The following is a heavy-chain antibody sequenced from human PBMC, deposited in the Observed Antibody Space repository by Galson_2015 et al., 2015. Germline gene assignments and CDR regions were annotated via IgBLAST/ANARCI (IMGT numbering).Heavy chain of an antibody. V-gene: IGHV3-48*03. CDR3: AREKMGISDAFDI. Sequence: SLRLSCAASGFTFSSYEMNWVRQAPGKGLEWVSYISSSGSTIYYADSVKGRFTISRDNSKNTLYLQMNSLRAEDTAVYYCAREKMGISDAFDIWGQGTMVTVSS. CDR2: ISSSGSTI. CDR1: GFTFSSYE. J-gene: IGHJ3*02. D-gene: IGHD5-24*01.